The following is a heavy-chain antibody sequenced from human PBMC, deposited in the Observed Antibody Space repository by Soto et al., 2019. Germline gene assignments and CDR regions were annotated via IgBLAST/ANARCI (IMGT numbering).Heavy chain of an antibody. D-gene: IGHD1-20*01. CDR3: AMYNSTTYFCESNHFYSKGIYFDY. Sequence: GESLKISCKGSGYTFTSYWINWVRQMPGKGLEWMGRIDPRDSYTNYRPSFQGHVTLSADRSISTAYLQWSSLKASDTAMFYCAMYNSTTYFCESNHFYSKGIYFDYWGQGAPVTVSS. CDR2: IDPRDSYT. V-gene: IGHV5-10-1*01. J-gene: IGHJ4*02. CDR1: GYTFTSYW.